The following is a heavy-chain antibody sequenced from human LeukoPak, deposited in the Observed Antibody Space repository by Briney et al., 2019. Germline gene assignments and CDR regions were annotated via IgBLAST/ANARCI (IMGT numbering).Heavy chain of an antibody. V-gene: IGHV3-21*04. D-gene: IGHD3-16*01. Sequence: GGSLRLSCAASGFTFSSYSMNWVRQAPGKGLEWVSSISSSSSYIYYADSVKGRFTISRDNSKNTVSLQMNSLRDDDTAVYYCAKDDAWGRYKDWGQGTLVTVSS. CDR1: GFTFSSYS. CDR2: ISSSSSYI. J-gene: IGHJ1*01. CDR3: AKDDAWGRYKD.